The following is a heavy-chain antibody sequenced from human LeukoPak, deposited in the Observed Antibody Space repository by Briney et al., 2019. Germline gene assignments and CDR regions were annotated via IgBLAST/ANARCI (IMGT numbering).Heavy chain of an antibody. Sequence: HPGGSLRLSCAASGFTFSSYAMSWVRQAPGKGLEWVSAISGSGGSTYYADSVKGRFTISRDNSKNTLYLQMNSLRAEDTAVYYCAESTTVGSYYGMDVWGQGTTVTVSS. CDR1: GFTFSSYA. V-gene: IGHV3-23*01. CDR2: ISGSGGST. CDR3: AESTTVGSYYGMDV. J-gene: IGHJ6*02. D-gene: IGHD2-2*01.